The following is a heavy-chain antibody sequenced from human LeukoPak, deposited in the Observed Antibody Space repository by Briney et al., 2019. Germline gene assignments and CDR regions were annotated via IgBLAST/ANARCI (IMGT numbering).Heavy chain of an antibody. CDR2: IRYDGSNK. CDR3: AKALYSSGWYFDY. CDR1: GFTFSSYG. J-gene: IGHJ4*02. Sequence: GSLRLSCAASGFTFSSYGMHWVRQAPGKGLDWVAFIRYDGSNKYYADSVKGRFTISRDNSKNTLYLQMNSLRAEDTAVYYCAKALYSSGWYFDYWGQGTLVTVSS. D-gene: IGHD6-19*01. V-gene: IGHV3-30*02.